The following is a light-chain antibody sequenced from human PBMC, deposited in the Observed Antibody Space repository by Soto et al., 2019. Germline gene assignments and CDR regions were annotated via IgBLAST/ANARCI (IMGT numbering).Light chain of an antibody. CDR1: SSDVGGYNY. CDR3: SSYTSSLWV. V-gene: IGLV2-14*01. CDR2: DVS. J-gene: IGLJ3*02. Sequence: QSALTQPASVSGSPGQSITISCTGTSSDVGGYNYVSWYQQHPGKAPKLMIYDVSNRPSGVSNRFSGSKSGNTASLTISGLQAEDEADYFCSSYTSSLWVFGGGPKLTVL.